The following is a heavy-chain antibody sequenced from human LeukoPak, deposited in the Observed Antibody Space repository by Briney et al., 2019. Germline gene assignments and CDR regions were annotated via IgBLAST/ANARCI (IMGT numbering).Heavy chain of an antibody. CDR2: ISYDGSNK. D-gene: IGHD3-22*01. CDR3: ARETYYYDNLVDY. V-gene: IGHV3-30*04. J-gene: IGHJ4*02. Sequence: GGPLSLSCAASGFTFSSYARHWVRKPPARGLEWVAVISYDGSNKYYADSVKGRFTISRDNSKNTLYLQMNSLRAEDTAVYYCARETYYYDNLVDYWGQGTLVTVSS. CDR1: GFTFSSYA.